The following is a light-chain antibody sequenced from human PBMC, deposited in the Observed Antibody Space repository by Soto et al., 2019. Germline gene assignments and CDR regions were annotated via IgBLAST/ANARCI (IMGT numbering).Light chain of an antibody. CDR2: DVS. Sequence: QSVLTQPRSVSGSPGQSVTISCTGTSNYVSWYQRDPGRAPKLIIYDVSKRPSGVPDRFSGSKSGNTASLTISGLQAEDEADYFCCSFVGSYTSYVFGTGTKVTVL. CDR1: SNY. J-gene: IGLJ1*01. V-gene: IGLV2-11*01. CDR3: CSFVGSYTSYV.